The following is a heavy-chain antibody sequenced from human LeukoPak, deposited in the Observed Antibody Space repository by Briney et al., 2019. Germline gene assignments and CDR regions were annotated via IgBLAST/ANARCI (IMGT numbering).Heavy chain of an antibody. Sequence: ASVKVSCKASGYTFTSYDINWVRQATGQGLEWMGWMNPNSGNTGYAQKFQGRVTMTRNTSISTAYMELSSLRSEDTAVYYCARPLVLRNWFDPWGQGTLVTVSS. J-gene: IGHJ5*02. CDR2: MNPNSGNT. V-gene: IGHV1-8*01. CDR3: ARPLVLRNWFDP. CDR1: GYTFTSYD. D-gene: IGHD3-3*01.